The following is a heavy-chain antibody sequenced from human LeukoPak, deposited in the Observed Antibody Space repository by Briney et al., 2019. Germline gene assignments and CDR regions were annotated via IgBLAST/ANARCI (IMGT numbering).Heavy chain of an antibody. V-gene: IGHV1-69*13. J-gene: IGHJ4*02. D-gene: IGHD3-22*01. CDR2: IIPIFGTA. Sequence: SVKVSCEASGGTFSSYAISWVRQAPGQGLEWMGGIIPIFGTANYAQKFQGRVTITADESTSTAYMELSSLRSEDTAVYYCARSNYYDSSGYSPFDYWGQGTLVTVSS. CDR1: GGTFSSYA. CDR3: ARSNYYDSSGYSPFDY.